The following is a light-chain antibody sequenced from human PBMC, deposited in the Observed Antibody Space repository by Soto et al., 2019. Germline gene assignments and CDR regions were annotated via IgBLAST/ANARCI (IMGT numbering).Light chain of an antibody. V-gene: IGKV3-20*01. CDR3: HQYGSSPGS. CDR1: QTVTSNY. Sequence: EIVLTQSPGTLSSSPGGRATLSCRASQTVTSNYLAWYQQKRGQAPRLLIWGASIRAADLPDRFSGGGSGTDFTLTISRLEAEDFAIYYCHQYGSSPGSFGQGTKVGIK. CDR2: GAS. J-gene: IGKJ1*01.